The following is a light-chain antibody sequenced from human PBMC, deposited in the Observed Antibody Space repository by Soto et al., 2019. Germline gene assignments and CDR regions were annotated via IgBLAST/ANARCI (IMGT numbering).Light chain of an antibody. J-gene: IGKJ1*01. Sequence: EIVMTQSPATLSVSPGERATLSCRASQSVGSKLAWYQQKPGQAPRLLIYGASTRATGIPARFSGSGSGTEFTLTINGLRSEDFAVYFCQQYNTWPRAFGQGTKVEIK. CDR2: GAS. CDR1: QSVGSK. CDR3: QQYNTWPRA. V-gene: IGKV3D-15*01.